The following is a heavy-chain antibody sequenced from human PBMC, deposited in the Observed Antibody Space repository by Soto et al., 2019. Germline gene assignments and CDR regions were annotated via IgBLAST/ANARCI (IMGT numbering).Heavy chain of an antibody. V-gene: IGHV4-59*01. Sequence: SETLSLTCTVSGGSISSYYWSWIRQPPGKGLEWIGYIYYSGSTNYNPSLKSRVTISVDTSKNQFSLKLSSATAADTAVYYCARDRGYCSGGSCPAGYGMDVWGQGTTVTVSS. D-gene: IGHD2-15*01. CDR1: GGSISSYY. CDR2: IYYSGST. CDR3: ARDRGYCSGGSCPAGYGMDV. J-gene: IGHJ6*02.